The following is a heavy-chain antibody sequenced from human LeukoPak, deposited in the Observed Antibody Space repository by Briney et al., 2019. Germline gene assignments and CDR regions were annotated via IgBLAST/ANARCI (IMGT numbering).Heavy chain of an antibody. Sequence: GGSLRLSCAAPGMTFSNYNMNCVRQAPGKGLEWISSITSSSSYTFYADSVKGRFTISRDNAKTSLYLQMNSLRVEDTAIYYCARDPYNGAYSEGYYYYYMDVWGKGTTVTVSS. V-gene: IGHV3-21*01. CDR3: ARDPYNGAYSEGYYYYYMDV. D-gene: IGHD1-1*01. J-gene: IGHJ6*03. CDR1: GMTFSNYN. CDR2: ITSSSSYT.